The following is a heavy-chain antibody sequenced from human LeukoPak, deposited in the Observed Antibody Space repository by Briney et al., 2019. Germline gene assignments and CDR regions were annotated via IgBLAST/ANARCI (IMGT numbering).Heavy chain of an antibody. J-gene: IGHJ6*02. Sequence: GSLRLSCTASGFTFSNFWMGWVRQPPGKGLEWIGEIYHSGSTNYNPSLKSRVTISVDKSKNQFSLKLSSVTAADTAVYYCARDAYGDPPSYYYYGMDVWGQGTTVTVSS. CDR1: GFTFSNFW. D-gene: IGHD4-17*01. V-gene: IGHV4-4*02. CDR3: ARDAYGDPPSYYYYGMDV. CDR2: IYHSGST.